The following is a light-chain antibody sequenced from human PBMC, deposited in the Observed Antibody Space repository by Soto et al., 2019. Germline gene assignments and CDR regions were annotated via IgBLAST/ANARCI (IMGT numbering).Light chain of an antibody. CDR2: AAS. CDR3: QQLFDSPIT. J-gene: IGKJ5*01. Sequence: DIHLTQSPSFLSPSIGESGTITFLASQVISTSLAWYQVKPGKAPKLLIYAASTLESGVPSRFSATVSGTEFSLTITSLQPEDFATYYCQQLFDSPITFGQGTRLEIK. V-gene: IGKV1-9*01. CDR1: QVISTS.